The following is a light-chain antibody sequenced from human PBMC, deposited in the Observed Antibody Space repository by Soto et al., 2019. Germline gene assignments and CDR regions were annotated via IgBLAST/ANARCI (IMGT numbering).Light chain of an antibody. V-gene: IGKV3-20*01. CDR1: QSVSSSY. J-gene: IGKJ2*01. CDR3: QQYGSSPRT. Sequence: EIVLTQSPGTLSLSPGERATLSCRASQSVSSSYLAWYQQKPGQAPRLLIYGASSRATGIPDRFSGSGSGTDFNLTISRLEPEDFALYYCQQYGSSPRTFGQGTKLEIK. CDR2: GAS.